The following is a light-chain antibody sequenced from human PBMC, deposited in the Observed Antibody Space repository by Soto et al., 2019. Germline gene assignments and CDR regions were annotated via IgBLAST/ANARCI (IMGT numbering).Light chain of an antibody. CDR3: QQHDIAPKT. CDR2: GAS. CDR1: QSVRSNY. V-gene: IGKV3-20*01. Sequence: EIVLTQSPGTLSLSPGERATLSCRASQSVRSNYLAWYQQKPGQAPRLLIYGASSRATGIPDRFSGSGSGTDFTLSISRLEPEDFAVYYCQQHDIAPKTFGQGTKVEIK. J-gene: IGKJ1*01.